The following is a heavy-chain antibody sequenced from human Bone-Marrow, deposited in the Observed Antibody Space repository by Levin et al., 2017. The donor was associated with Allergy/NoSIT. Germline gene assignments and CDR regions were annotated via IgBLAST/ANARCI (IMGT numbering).Heavy chain of an antibody. CDR3: ARDQGGALDY. D-gene: IGHD4-17*01. J-gene: IGHJ4*02. V-gene: IGHV3-7*01. CDR2: INRDGTDK. Sequence: HPGGSLRLSCAASGFTFSSSWMGWVRQAPGKGLEWVANINRDGTDKNYVDSVKGRFTISRDNAKNSLYLQMSRLRAEDTAVYYCARDQGGALDYWGQGTLVTVSS. CDR1: GFTFSSSW.